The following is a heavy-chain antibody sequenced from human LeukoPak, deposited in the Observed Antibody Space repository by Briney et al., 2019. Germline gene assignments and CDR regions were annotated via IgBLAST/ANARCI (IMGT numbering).Heavy chain of an antibody. V-gene: IGHV3-48*01. CDR2: ITSSSSTI. Sequence: GGSLRLSCGASGFTFRSYSMNWVRQAPGKGLEWVSYITSSSSTIQYADSAKGRFTVSRDNAKNSLYLQMNSLRAEDTAVYYCARGTAYYVNDYWGQGALVTVSS. J-gene: IGHJ4*02. CDR3: ARGTAYYVNDY. D-gene: IGHD1-26*01. CDR1: GFTFRSYS.